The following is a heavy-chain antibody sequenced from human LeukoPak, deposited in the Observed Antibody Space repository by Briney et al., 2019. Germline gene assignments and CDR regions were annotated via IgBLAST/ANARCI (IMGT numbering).Heavy chain of an antibody. V-gene: IGHV4-30-4*01. J-gene: IGHJ4*02. CDR2: IYYSGGT. CDR1: GGSISSGDYY. Sequence: PPETLSLTCTVSGGSISSGDYYWSWIRQPPGKGLEWIGYIYYSGGTYYNPSLKSRVTISVDTSKNQFSLKLSSVTAADTAVYYCARVLGGAGAPGYWGQGSLVTVSS. D-gene: IGHD1-26*01. CDR3: ARVLGGAGAPGY.